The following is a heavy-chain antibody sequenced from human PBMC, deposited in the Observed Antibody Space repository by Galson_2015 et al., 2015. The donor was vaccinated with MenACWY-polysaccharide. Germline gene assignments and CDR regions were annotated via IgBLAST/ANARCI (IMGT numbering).Heavy chain of an antibody. CDR1: GYTSTSYD. J-gene: IGHJ4*02. CDR2: MNSNSGDT. Sequence: SVKVSCKASGYTSTSYDINWVRQATGQGLEWMGWMNSNSGDTGYAQKFQGRVTMTRSTSISTAYMELSNLRSEDTAVYYCVRGPRNWGFDYWGQGTLVTVSS. V-gene: IGHV1-8*01. D-gene: IGHD7-27*01. CDR3: VRGPRNWGFDY.